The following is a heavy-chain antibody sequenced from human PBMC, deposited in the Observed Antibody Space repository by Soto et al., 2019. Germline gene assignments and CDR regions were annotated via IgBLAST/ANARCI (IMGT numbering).Heavy chain of an antibody. CDR3: AKYGGYCGGDCYSENWFDP. D-gene: IGHD2-21*02. J-gene: IGHJ5*02. CDR1: GFTFSSYA. V-gene: IGHV3-23*01. CDR2: ISGSGGST. Sequence: PGGSLRLSCAASGFTFSSYAMSWVRQAPGKGLEWVSAISGSGGSTYYADSVKGRFTISRDNSKNTLYLQMNSLRAEDTAVYYCAKYGGYCGGDCYSENWFDPWGQGTLVTVSS.